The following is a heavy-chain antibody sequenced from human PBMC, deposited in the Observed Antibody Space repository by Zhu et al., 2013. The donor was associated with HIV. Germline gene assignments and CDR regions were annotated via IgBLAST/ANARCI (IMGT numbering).Heavy chain of an antibody. D-gene: IGHD6-13*01. CDR3: ARATKSSLKFRYYYGMDV. Sequence: QVQLVQSGAEVKKPGASVKVSCKASGYTFTSYDINWVRQATGQGLEWMGWMNPNSGNTGYAQKFQGRVTMTRNTSISTAYMELSSLRSEDTAVYYCARATKSSLKFRYYYGMDVWGQGTTVTVSS. J-gene: IGHJ6*02. CDR2: MNPNSGNT. CDR1: GYTFTSYD. V-gene: IGHV1-8*01.